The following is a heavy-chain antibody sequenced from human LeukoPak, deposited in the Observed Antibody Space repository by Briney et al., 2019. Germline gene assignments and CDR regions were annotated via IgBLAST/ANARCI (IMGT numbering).Heavy chain of an antibody. CDR1: GGSITSPYY. V-gene: IGHV4-39*07. CDR2: IHYGGTT. CDR3: ARDPGGGELSWFDP. Sequence: SETLSLTCTVSGGSITSPYYWGWIRQSPGEGLEWFGSIHYGGTTYYNPSLKSRVTISVDTSKNQFSLKLSSVTAADTAVYYCARDPGGGELSWFDPWGQGTLVTVSS. J-gene: IGHJ5*02. D-gene: IGHD3-10*01.